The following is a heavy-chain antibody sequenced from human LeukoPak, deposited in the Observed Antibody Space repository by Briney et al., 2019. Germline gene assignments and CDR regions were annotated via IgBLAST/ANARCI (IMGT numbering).Heavy chain of an antibody. J-gene: IGHJ4*02. Sequence: ASVKVSCKASGYTFISYYMHWVRQAPGQGLEWMGIINPSGGSKTYAQKFQGRVTMTRGTSTSTVYMELSSLRSEDTAVYYCVRAYNREAVAGTTYAPFDYWGQGTLVTVSS. CDR1: GYTFISYY. D-gene: IGHD6-19*01. CDR3: VRAYNREAVAGTTYAPFDY. CDR2: INPSGGSK. V-gene: IGHV1-46*01.